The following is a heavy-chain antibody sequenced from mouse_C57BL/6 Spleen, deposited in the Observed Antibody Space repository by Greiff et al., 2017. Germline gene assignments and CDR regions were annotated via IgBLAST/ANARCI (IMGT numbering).Heavy chain of an antibody. D-gene: IGHD1-1*01. Sequence: DVQLVESGGDLVKPGGSLKLSCAASGFTFSSYGMSWVRQTPDKRLEWVATISSGGSYTYYPDSVKGRFTISRDNAKNTLYLQMSSQKSENTAMYYCARYYYGSSNYFDYWGQGTTLTVSS. CDR3: ARYYYGSSNYFDY. CDR2: ISSGGSYT. V-gene: IGHV5-6*01. CDR1: GFTFSSYG. J-gene: IGHJ2*01.